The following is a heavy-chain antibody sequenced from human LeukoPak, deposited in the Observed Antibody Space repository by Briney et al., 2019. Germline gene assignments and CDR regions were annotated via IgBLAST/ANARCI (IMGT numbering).Heavy chain of an antibody. CDR1: ASWFITAG. D-gene: IGHD3-10*01. CDR2: IWYDGSNK. V-gene: IGHV3-33*01. CDR3: ARDSSYGSGDRDY. J-gene: IGHJ4*02. Sequence: GRCLRLSFAAAASWFITAGTGSVRQAPGKGLEWVAVIWYDGSNKYHADSVKGRFTISRDNSKNTLYPQMNSLRAEHTAVYYCARDSSYGSGDRDYGGQGTRVTVPS.